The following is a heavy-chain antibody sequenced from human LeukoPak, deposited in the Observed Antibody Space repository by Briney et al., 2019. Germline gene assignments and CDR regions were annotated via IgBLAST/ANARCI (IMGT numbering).Heavy chain of an antibody. Sequence: ASVKVSCKASGYTFTGDYFHWVRQAPGQGLEWMGWINPNSGGTNYAQKFQGRVTMTRDTSISTAYMELSGLRSDDTAVYYCARARYQLLFFFAYWGQGSLVTFSS. CDR3: ARARYQLLFFFAY. CDR2: INPNSGGT. CDR1: GYTFTGDY. J-gene: IGHJ4*02. V-gene: IGHV1-2*02. D-gene: IGHD2-2*01.